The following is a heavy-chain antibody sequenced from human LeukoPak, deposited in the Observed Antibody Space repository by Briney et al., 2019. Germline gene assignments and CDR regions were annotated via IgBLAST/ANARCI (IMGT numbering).Heavy chain of an antibody. V-gene: IGHV3-9*01. CDR2: ISWNSGSI. J-gene: IGHJ3*02. CDR1: GFTFDDYA. D-gene: IGHD6-19*01. CDR3: AKAVSSGWYGGAFDI. Sequence: GGSLRLSCAASGFTFDDYAMHWVRQAPGKGLEWVSGISWNSGSIGYADSVKGRFTISRDNAKNSLYLQMNSLRVEDTALYYCAKAVSSGWYGGAFDIWSQGTMVTVSS.